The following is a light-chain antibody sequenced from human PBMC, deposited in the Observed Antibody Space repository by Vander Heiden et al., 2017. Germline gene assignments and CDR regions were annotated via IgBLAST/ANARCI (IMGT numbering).Light chain of an antibody. CDR2: GAS. Sequence: EIVLTQSPGTLSLSPGERATLSCRASQFVSSGYLAWFQQKPGQAPRLLIYGASSRATGIPDRFTGSGSGTDFTLTITRLEPEDFAVYYCQQYGSSPRTFGQGTKLEIK. CDR1: QFVSSGY. J-gene: IGKJ2*01. CDR3: QQYGSSPRT. V-gene: IGKV3-20*01.